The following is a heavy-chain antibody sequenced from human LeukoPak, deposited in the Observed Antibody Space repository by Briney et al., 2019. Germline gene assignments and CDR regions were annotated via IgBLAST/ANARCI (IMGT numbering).Heavy chain of an antibody. CDR2: ISSSSSTI. CDR3: ARDGGYSSTSYYFDY. Sequence: GGSLRLSCAASGFTFSSYSMNWVRQAPGKGVEWVSYISSSSSTIYYADSVTGRIAISSDNAKNSLYLQMNSLRAEDTAVYYCARDGGYSSTSYYFDYWGQGTLLTVSS. D-gene: IGHD6-13*01. J-gene: IGHJ4*02. V-gene: IGHV3-48*01. CDR1: GFTFSSYS.